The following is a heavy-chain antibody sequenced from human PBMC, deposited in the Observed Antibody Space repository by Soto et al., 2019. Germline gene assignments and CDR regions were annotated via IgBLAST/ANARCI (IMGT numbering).Heavy chain of an antibody. CDR2: IVPIFGTT. V-gene: IGHV1-69*12. CDR1: GGTFSNYA. J-gene: IGHJ6*01. D-gene: IGHD6-19*01. CDR3: ARVEAVAGLYNTHGLDV. Sequence: QVQLVQSGAEVKKPGSSVKVSCKVSGGTFSNYAIDWVRLAPGHGLEWMGGIVPIFGTTYYTQKFQGRATITADDSTTTAYLEMSSLSFENTAIYYWARVEAVAGLYNTHGLDVW.